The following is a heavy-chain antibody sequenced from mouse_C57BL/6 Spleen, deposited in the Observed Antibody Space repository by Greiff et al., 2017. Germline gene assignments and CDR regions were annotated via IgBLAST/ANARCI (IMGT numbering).Heavy chain of an antibody. CDR3: AREGDLPARRAAMDY. Sequence: VQLQQPGAELVKPGASVKVSCKASGYTFTSYWMHWVKQRPGQGLEWIVRIPPSDSGTNYTHKFKGKATLTVDKSSSTAYMQLSSLTSEDSAVYDCAREGDLPARRAAMDYWGQGTSVTVSS. CDR1: GYTFTSYW. CDR2: IPPSDSGT. V-gene: IGHV1-74*01. J-gene: IGHJ4*01. D-gene: IGHD2-1*01.